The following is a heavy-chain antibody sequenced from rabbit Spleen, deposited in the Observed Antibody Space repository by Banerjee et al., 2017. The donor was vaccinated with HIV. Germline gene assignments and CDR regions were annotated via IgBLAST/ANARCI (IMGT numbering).Heavy chain of an antibody. CDR1: GFDFNSGYD. J-gene: IGHJ6*01. CDR2: AYAGSSGST. D-gene: IGHD8-1*01. CDR3: ARDAGTSFSTYGMDL. V-gene: IGHV1S45*01. Sequence: QEQLVESGGGLVQPEGSLTLTCKASGFDFNSGYDMCWVRQAPGKGLEWVACAYAGSSGSTYSATWAKGRFTISKTSSTTVTLQMTSLTAADTATYFCARDAGTSFSTYGMDLWGPGTLVTVS.